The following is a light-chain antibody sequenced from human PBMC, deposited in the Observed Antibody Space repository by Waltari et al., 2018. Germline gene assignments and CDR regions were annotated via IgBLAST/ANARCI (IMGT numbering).Light chain of an antibody. V-gene: IGLV3-19*01. CDR3: HSRDASGVGGS. CDR2: DKN. CDR1: SLRSSY. Sequence: SSEPTQDTAVSVAMGQTVRITCQGDSLRSSYASWYQQRPGQAPILVMYDKNNRPSGVPDRFSGSSSDNTASLTITGAQAEDEASYYCHSRDASGVGGSFGGGTKLTVL. J-gene: IGLJ2*01.